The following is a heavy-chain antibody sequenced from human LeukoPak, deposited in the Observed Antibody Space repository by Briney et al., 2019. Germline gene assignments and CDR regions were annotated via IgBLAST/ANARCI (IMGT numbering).Heavy chain of an antibody. CDR1: GFTFSSYE. CDR3: ARVRTTGTYYFYYYMDA. Sequence: PGGSLRLSCAVSGFTFSSYEMNWVRQAPGKGGEGVSYIRSSGRIIDYADSVKGRFTISTDNAKNSLYLQMNSLRAEDTVVYYCARVRTTGTYYFYYYMDAWGKGTTVTVSS. V-gene: IGHV3-48*03. CDR2: IRSSGRII. D-gene: IGHD1-7*01. J-gene: IGHJ6*03.